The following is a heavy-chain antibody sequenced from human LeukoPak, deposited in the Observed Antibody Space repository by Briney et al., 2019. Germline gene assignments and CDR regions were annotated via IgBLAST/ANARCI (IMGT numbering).Heavy chain of an antibody. CDR2: IGGNGGST. J-gene: IGHJ6*02. Sequence: GGSLRLSCAASGFTFSSYAMSWVRQAPGKGLEWVSTIGGNGGSTYYADSVKGRFTISRDNSKNTLYLQMNSLRAEDTAVYYCAKDEAPAAGSWNYYYGMDVWGQGTTVTVSS. V-gene: IGHV3-23*01. D-gene: IGHD6-13*01. CDR3: AKDEAPAAGSWNYYYGMDV. CDR1: GFTFSSYA.